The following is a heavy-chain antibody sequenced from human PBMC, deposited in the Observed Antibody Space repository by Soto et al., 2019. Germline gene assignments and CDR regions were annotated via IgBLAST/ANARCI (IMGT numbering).Heavy chain of an antibody. V-gene: IGHV4-59*01. J-gene: IGHJ6*02. CDR3: ARLRNIRSGGSYGMDV. CDR2: IYYSGST. CDR1: GGSISSYY. D-gene: IGHD2-15*01. Sequence: SETLSLTCTVSGGSISSYYWSWIRQPPGKGLEWIGYIYYSGSTNYNPSLKSRVTISVDTSKNQFSLKLSSVTAADTAVYYCARLRNIRSGGSYGMDVWGQGTTVTVSS.